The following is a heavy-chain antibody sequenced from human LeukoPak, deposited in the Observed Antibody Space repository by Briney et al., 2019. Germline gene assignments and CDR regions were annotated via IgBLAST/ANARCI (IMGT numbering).Heavy chain of an antibody. V-gene: IGHV4-59*01. CDR1: GGSISSYY. J-gene: IGHJ4*02. Sequence: SETLSLTRTVSGGSISSYYWSWIRQPPGKGLEWIGCIYYTGSTNYNPSLKSRVTISVDTSKSQFSLKLSSVTAADTAVYYCATGRAYSSVDYWGQGTLVTVSS. D-gene: IGHD6-19*01. CDR3: ATGRAYSSVDY. CDR2: IYYTGST.